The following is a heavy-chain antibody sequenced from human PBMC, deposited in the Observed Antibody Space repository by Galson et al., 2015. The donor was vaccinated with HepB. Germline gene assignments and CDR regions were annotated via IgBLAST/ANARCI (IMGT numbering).Heavy chain of an antibody. V-gene: IGHV3-23*01. J-gene: IGHJ4*02. CDR3: AKDDVPGGNSASFDY. D-gene: IGHD4-23*01. Sequence: SLRLSCAASGFTFSSYAMSWVRQAPGKGLEWVSAISGSGGSTYYADSVKGRFTISRDNSKNTLYLQMNSLRAEDTAVYYCAKDDVPGGNSASFDYWGQGTLVTVSS. CDR1: GFTFSSYA. CDR2: ISGSGGST.